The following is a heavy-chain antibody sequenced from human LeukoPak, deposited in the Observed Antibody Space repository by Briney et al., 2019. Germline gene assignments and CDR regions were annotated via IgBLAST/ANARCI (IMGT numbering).Heavy chain of an antibody. CDR1: GFTFSSYA. CDR2: ISGSGGST. V-gene: IGHV3-23*01. J-gene: IGHJ4*02. Sequence: GGSLRLSCAASGFTFSSYAMSWVRQAPGKGLEWVSAISGSGGSTYHADSVKGRFTISRDNSKNTLYLQMNSLRAEDTAVYYCAKDPPVYSSGWPFDYWGQGTLVTVSS. CDR3: AKDPPVYSSGWPFDY. D-gene: IGHD6-19*01.